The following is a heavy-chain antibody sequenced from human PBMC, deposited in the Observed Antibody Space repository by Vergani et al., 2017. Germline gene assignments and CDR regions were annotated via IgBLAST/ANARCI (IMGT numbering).Heavy chain of an antibody. J-gene: IGHJ3*01. D-gene: IGHD2-2*01. V-gene: IGHV4-30-4*01. Sequence: QVQLQESGLGLVRPSQSLSLTCTVSGASISSGDYYWTWIRQPPGKGLARIGYIYDTGSTHYNPSLESRIFISRDTSENHFSLNLSSVTAADTCVCYCARSYCRATRCYSCIAFYLWLEGTQVSISS. CDR1: GASISSGDYY. CDR3: ARSYCRATRCYSCIAFYL. CDR2: IYDTGST.